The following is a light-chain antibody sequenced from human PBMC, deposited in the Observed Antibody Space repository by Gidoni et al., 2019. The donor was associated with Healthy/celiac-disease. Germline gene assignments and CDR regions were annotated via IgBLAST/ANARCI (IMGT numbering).Light chain of an antibody. J-gene: IGKJ1*01. V-gene: IGKV1-5*03. CDR2: KAS. CDR1: QSISSW. Sequence: DIQMTQSPSTLSASVGDRVTITCRASQSISSWLAWYQQKPGKAPKLLIDKASSLESGVPSSFSGSGSGTEFTLTISSLQPDDFATYYCQQYNSYPWTFGQGTKVEIK. CDR3: QQYNSYPWT.